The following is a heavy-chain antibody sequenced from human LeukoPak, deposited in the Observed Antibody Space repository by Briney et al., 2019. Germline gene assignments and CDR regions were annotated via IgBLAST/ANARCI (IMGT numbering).Heavy chain of an antibody. Sequence: SETLSLTCTVSGGSISSYYWTWIRQPPGKGLEWIGSLYYSGSTNYNPSLKSRVTISVDTSKNQFSLKLSSVTAADTAVYYCARAANWNPDYFDYWGQGTLVTVSS. J-gene: IGHJ4*02. D-gene: IGHD1-20*01. V-gene: IGHV4-59*01. CDR3: ARAANWNPDYFDY. CDR2: LYYSGST. CDR1: GGSISSYY.